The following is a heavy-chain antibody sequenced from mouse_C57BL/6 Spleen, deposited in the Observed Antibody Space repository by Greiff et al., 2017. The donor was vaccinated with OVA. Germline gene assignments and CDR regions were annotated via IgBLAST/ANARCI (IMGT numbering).Heavy chain of an antibody. CDR3: AAGGYAMDY. CDR2: IDPEDGET. CDR1: GFNIKDYY. J-gene: IGHJ4*01. V-gene: IGHV14-2*01. Sequence: VQLQQSGAELVKPGASVKLSCTASGFNIKDYYMHWVKQRTEQGLEWIGRIDPEDGETKYAAKVQGKATITADTSTNTAYLQLSSLTSEDTAVYYCAAGGYAMDYWGQGTSVTVSS.